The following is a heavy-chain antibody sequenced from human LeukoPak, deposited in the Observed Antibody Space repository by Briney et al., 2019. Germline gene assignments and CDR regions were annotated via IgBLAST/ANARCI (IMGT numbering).Heavy chain of an antibody. Sequence: ASVKVSCKASGYTFTRYYIHWVRQAPGQGLEWMGWINPNSGGTNYAQKFQGRVTMTTDTSTSTAYMELRSLRSDDTAVYYCARDTYNSGWCSDYWGQGTLVTVSS. D-gene: IGHD6-19*01. CDR3: ARDTYNSGWCSDY. J-gene: IGHJ4*02. CDR1: GYTFTRYY. CDR2: INPNSGGT. V-gene: IGHV1-2*02.